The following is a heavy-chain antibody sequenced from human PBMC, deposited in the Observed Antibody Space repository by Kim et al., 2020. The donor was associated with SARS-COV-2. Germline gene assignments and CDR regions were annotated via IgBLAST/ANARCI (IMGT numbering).Heavy chain of an antibody. Sequence: GGSLRLSCAASGFTFRSYAMHWVRQAPGKGLEWVAVISYDESNKYHADSVKGRFTISRDNSKNTLYLQMNSLRPEDTAVYYCTRWPLAPHCSGGSCYSEGFDYWGQGTLVTVSS. V-gene: IGHV3-30*04. CDR2: ISYDESNK. CDR3: TRWPLAPHCSGGSCYSEGFDY. J-gene: IGHJ4*02. CDR1: GFTFRSYA. D-gene: IGHD2-15*01.